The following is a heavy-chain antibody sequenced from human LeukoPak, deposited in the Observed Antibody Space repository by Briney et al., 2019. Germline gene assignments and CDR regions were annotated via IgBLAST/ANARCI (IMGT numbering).Heavy chain of an antibody. Sequence: KSGGSLRLSCAASGFTFSNYSMTWVRQAPGKGPEWVSSISSSSTYIYYADSVKGRFTISRDNAKNSLYLQMSSLRAEDTAVYYCARHMNGYSYPYHFDYWGQGTLVTVSS. CDR1: GFTFSNYS. D-gene: IGHD5-18*01. V-gene: IGHV3-21*01. CDR3: ARHMNGYSYPYHFDY. CDR2: ISSSSTYI. J-gene: IGHJ4*02.